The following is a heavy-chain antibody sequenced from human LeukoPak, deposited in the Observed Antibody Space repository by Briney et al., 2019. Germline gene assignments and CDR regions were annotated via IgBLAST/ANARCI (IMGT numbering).Heavy chain of an antibody. J-gene: IGHJ4*02. D-gene: IGHD6-6*01. V-gene: IGHV3-9*03. CDR1: GYTFDAHA. CDR2: ICWNSDNI. Sequence: GGSLRLSCAASGYTFDAHAMHWVRDAPGRGLEWVSGICWNSDNIAYTDSVRGRFPLSRDIPKNSLYLQMQTLRAEDIPLYFCPKDEVSSSSSVGFAYWGQGTLVTVSS. CDR3: PKDEVSSSSSVGFAY.